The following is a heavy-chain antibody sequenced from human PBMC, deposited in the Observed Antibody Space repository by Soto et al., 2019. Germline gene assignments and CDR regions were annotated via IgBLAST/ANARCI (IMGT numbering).Heavy chain of an antibody. Sequence: QVQLVESGGGVVQPGRSLRLSCAASGFTFSSYGMHWVRQAPGKGLEWVAVISYDGSNKYYADSVKGRFTISRDNSKNTLYLRMNSLRAEDTAVYYCANVGYDFWSGYLPDDAFDIWGQGTMVTVSS. CDR3: ANVGYDFWSGYLPDDAFDI. CDR1: GFTFSSYG. V-gene: IGHV3-30*18. J-gene: IGHJ3*02. D-gene: IGHD3-3*01. CDR2: ISYDGSNK.